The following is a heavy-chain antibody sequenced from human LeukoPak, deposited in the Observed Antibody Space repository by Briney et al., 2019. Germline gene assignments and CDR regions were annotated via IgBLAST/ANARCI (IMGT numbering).Heavy chain of an antibody. J-gene: IGHJ4*02. CDR3: VGGDY. CDR2: IKQDGSEK. V-gene: IGHV3-7*01. CDR1: GFTFSSYA. Sequence: GGSLRLSCAASGFTFSSYAMTWVRQAPGMGLEWVANIKQDGSEKYYVDSVKGRFTISRDIAKNSLYLQMNSLRAEDTAVYHCVGGDYWGQGTLVTVSS.